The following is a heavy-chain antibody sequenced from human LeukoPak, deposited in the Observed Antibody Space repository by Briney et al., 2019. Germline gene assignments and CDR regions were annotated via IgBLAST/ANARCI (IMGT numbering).Heavy chain of an antibody. J-gene: IGHJ3*02. V-gene: IGHV3-11*04. CDR1: GRTFTEHY. CDR2: IGGTAGNT. CDR3: ARERSAFDI. Sequence: GGSLRLSCAASGRTFTEHYMHWIRQAPGKGLEWVSFIGGTAGNTYYADSVKGRFTISRDNAKNSLYLQMNSLRAEDTAVYYCARERSAFDIWGQGTMVTVSS.